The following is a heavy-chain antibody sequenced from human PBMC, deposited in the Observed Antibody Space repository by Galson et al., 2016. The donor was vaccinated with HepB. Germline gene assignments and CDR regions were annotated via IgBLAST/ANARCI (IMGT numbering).Heavy chain of an antibody. D-gene: IGHD1-26*01. CDR2: ISGDGLTT. V-gene: IGHV3-23*01. J-gene: IGHJ4*02. CDR1: GFTFSSYA. Sequence: SLRLSCAASGFTFSSYAMSWVRQAPGKGLEWVSTISGDGLTTYHTDSVQGRFAPSRDNSQDTLYLQMNSLRVEDTATYYCAKRTHYRGSYGADYWGQGTLVAVSS. CDR3: AKRTHYRGSYGADY.